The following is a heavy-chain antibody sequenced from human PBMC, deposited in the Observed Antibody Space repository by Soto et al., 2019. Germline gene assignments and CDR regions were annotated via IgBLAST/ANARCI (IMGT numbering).Heavy chain of an antibody. V-gene: IGHV2-5*02. J-gene: IGHJ4*02. CDR3: AHRPVVVGAYYFDY. D-gene: IGHD2-21*01. Sequence: HITLKESGPTLVKPTQTLTLPCMFSGFSLTTSGAAVAWVRQSPGKALQWLALIYWDDDKLYNPALKSRLTTTQDTSKNQVVLTMTDMDPVDTGTYYCAHRPVVVGAYYFDYWGQGTLVTVSS. CDR2: IYWDDDK. CDR1: GFSLTTSGAA.